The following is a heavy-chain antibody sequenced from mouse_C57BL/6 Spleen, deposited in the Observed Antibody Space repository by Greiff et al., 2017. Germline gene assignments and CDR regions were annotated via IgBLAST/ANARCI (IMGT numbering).Heavy chain of an antibody. D-gene: IGHD2-1*01. CDR2: INPNYGTT. CDR1: GYTFTDYE. Sequence: QVQLQQSGAELVRPGASVTLSCKASGYTFTDYEMHWVKQTPVHGLEWIGVINPNYGTTSYNQKFKGKATLTVDQSSSTAYMQLNSLTSEDSAVYYCARDGYGNYLDYWGQGTTLTVSS. CDR3: ARDGYGNYLDY. V-gene: IGHV1-15*01. J-gene: IGHJ2*01.